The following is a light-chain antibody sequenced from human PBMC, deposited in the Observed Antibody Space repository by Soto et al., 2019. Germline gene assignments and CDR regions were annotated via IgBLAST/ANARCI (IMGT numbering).Light chain of an antibody. Sequence: QSVLTQPPSASGTPGQRVTISCSGSSSNIGSNTVNWYQQLPGTAPKLLIYSNNQRPSGVPDRFSGSKSGTSASLAISGLQSEDEADYYCVSYTDDRTYVFGTGTKLTVL. CDR2: SNN. J-gene: IGLJ1*01. V-gene: IGLV1-44*01. CDR1: SSNIGSNT. CDR3: VSYTDDRTYV.